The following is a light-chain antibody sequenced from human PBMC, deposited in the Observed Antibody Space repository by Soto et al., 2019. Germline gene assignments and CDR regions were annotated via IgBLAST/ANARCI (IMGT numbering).Light chain of an antibody. J-gene: IGLJ2*01. CDR3: SSYAGSNNLV. CDR2: EVS. Sequence: QSVLTQPPSAPGSPGQSVTISCTGTSSDVGGYKYVSWYQQHPGKAPKLMIYEVSERPSGVPDRFSASKSGNTASLTVSGLQAEDEADYYCSSYAGSNNLVFGGGTKVTVL. V-gene: IGLV2-8*01. CDR1: SSDVGGYKY.